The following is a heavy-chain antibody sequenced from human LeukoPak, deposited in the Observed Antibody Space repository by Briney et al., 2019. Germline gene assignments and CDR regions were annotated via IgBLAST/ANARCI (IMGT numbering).Heavy chain of an antibody. CDR2: IYPGDSDT. V-gene: IGHV5-51*01. CDR1: GSTFTTYW. D-gene: IGHD3-10*01. J-gene: IGHJ4*02. CDR3: ARSTHYRSGNDY. Sequence: GEPLKISWKGSGSTFTTYWIGWVRQVPGKGLEWMGIIYPGDSDTRYSPSFQGQVTISADKSISTAYLQWSSLKASDTAMYYCARSTHYRSGNDYWGQGTLVTVSS.